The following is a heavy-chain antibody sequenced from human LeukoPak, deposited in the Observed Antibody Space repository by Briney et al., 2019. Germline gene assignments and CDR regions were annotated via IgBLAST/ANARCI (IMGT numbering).Heavy chain of an antibody. V-gene: IGHV4-34*01. D-gene: IGHD6-6*01. CDR2: INHSGST. J-gene: IGHJ5*02. CDR1: GGSFSGYY. CDR3: AREAARGVSP. Sequence: PSGTLSLTCAVYGGSFSGYYWSWIRQPPGKGLEWIGEINHSGSTNYNPSLKSRVTISVDTSKNQFSLKLSSVTAADTAVYYCAREAARGVSPWGQGTLVTVSS.